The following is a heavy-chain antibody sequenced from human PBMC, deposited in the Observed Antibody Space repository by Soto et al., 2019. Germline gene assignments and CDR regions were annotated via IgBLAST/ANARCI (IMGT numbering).Heavy chain of an antibody. D-gene: IGHD3-9*01. Sequence: GGSPRLSCTASGFTFTSYGMGWVRQAPGKGLQWVSTIRGDGGQTHYTDSVKGRFSISRDNSKNTVYLQMDSLRAEDTAMYFCARDVGLDSDDFFAYWGQGNQVTVSS. CDR3: ARDVGLDSDDFFAY. CDR1: GFTFTSYG. V-gene: IGHV3-23*01. J-gene: IGHJ4*02. CDR2: IRGDGGQT.